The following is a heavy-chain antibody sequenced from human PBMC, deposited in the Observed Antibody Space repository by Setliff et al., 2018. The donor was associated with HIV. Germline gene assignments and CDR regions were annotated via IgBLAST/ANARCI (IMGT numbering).Heavy chain of an antibody. J-gene: IGHJ4*02. CDR2: INSDGSSS. D-gene: IGHD5-12*01. CDR3: AKVGREYNGYDLTFDS. V-gene: IGHV3-74*01. CDR1: GFTFSSYW. Sequence: GGSLRLSCSASGFTFSSYWMHWVRQAPGKGLVWVSRINSDGSSSSYADSVKGRFTISRDNSKNTLNLQMNTLRAEDTAMYYCAKVGREYNGYDLTFDSWGQGTLVTVSS.